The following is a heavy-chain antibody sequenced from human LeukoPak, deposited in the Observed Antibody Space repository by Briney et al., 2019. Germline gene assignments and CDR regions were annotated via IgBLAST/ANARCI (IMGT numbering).Heavy chain of an antibody. J-gene: IGHJ6*03. D-gene: IGHD1-14*01. CDR3: ARDSTRGRKPTYYYYYYMDV. Sequence: ASVKVSCKASGYTFTDFYTHWVRQAPGQGLKWMGWINPDTGGANYAQKFQGRVTMTRDTSISTAYMELSRLTSDDTAVYYCARDSTRGRKPTYYYYYYMDVWGKGTTVTVSS. CDR2: INPDTGGA. CDR1: GYTFTDFY. V-gene: IGHV1-2*02.